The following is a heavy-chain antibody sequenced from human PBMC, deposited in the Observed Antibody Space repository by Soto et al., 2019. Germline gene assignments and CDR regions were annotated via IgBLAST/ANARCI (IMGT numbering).Heavy chain of an antibody. Sequence: SETLSLTCTVSGGSISSGGYYWSWIRQHPGKGLEWIGYIYYSGSTYYNPSLKSRVTISVDTSKNQFSLKLSSVTAADTAVYYCARGNYCSGGSCSVANNWFDPWGQGTLVTVSS. CDR2: IYYSGST. D-gene: IGHD2-15*01. CDR1: GGSISSGGYY. J-gene: IGHJ5*02. V-gene: IGHV4-31*03. CDR3: ARGNYCSGGSCSVANNWFDP.